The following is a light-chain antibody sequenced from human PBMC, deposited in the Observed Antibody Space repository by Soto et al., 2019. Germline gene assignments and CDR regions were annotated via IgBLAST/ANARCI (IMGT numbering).Light chain of an antibody. CDR1: QSISSW. J-gene: IGKJ1*01. Sequence: DIQMTQSPSTLSASVGDRVTITCRASQSISSWLAWYQQKPGKAPKLLIYTASTLKSGVQSRFSGSGSGTEFTLTIRSLQPDDFATYYCQQYKTYWTFGQGTKVDIK. CDR2: TAS. V-gene: IGKV1-5*03. CDR3: QQYKTYWT.